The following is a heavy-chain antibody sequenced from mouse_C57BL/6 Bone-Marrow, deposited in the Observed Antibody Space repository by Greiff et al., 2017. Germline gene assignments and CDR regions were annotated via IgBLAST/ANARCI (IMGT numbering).Heavy chain of an antibody. J-gene: IGHJ2*01. V-gene: IGHV2-9-1*01. CDR2: IWTGGGT. D-gene: IGHD2-5*01. CDR3: ARNKGYSNYWYYFDY. Sequence: VKLVESGPGLVAPSQSLSITCTVSGFSLTSYAISWVRQPPGKGLEWLGVIWTGGGTNYNSALKSRLSISKDNSKSQVFLKMNMLQTDDTARYYCARNKGYSNYWYYFDYWGQGTTLTVSS. CDR1: GFSLTSYA.